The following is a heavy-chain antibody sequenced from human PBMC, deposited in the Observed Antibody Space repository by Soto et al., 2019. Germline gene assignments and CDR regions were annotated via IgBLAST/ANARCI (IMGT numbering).Heavy chain of an antibody. D-gene: IGHD2-15*01. CDR1: GGTFSSYT. V-gene: IGHV1-69*02. Sequence: QVQLVQSGAEVKKPGSSVKVSCKASGGTFSSYTISWVRQAPGQGLEWMGRIIPILGIANDAQKFQGRVTITADKSTSTAYMELSSLRSEDTAVYYCARGGACSGGSCYSLYFYCYCGMDVWGQGTTVTVSS. J-gene: IGHJ6*02. CDR3: ARGGACSGGSCYSLYFYCYCGMDV. CDR2: IIPILGIA.